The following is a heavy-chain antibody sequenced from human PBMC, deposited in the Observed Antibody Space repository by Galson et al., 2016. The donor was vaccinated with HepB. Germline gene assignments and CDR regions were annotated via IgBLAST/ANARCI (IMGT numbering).Heavy chain of an antibody. CDR3: AKGFYGDFPSWFDP. CDR2: ITWNSGSK. Sequence: SLRLSCAASRFTFENYAMHWVRQVPGKGLEWVSSITWNSGSKGYADSVKGRFTISSDNAKNSLYLQMNSLRPEDTALYYCAKGFYGDFPSWFDPWGQGTLVTVSS. J-gene: IGHJ5*02. CDR1: RFTFENYA. D-gene: IGHD4-17*01. V-gene: IGHV3-9*01.